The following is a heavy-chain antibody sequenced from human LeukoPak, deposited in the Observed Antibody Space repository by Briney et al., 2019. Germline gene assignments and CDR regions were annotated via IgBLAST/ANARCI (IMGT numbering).Heavy chain of an antibody. J-gene: IGHJ6*03. CDR1: GGSFSGYY. V-gene: IGHV4-34*01. Sequence: PSETLSLTCAVYGGSFSGYYWSWIRQPPGKGLEWIGEINHSGSTNYNPSLKSRVTISVDTSKNQFSLKLSSVTAADTAVYYCARCYSSSWASYYYYYYMDVWGKGTTVTVPS. D-gene: IGHD6-13*01. CDR3: ARCYSSSWASYYYYYYMDV. CDR2: INHSGST.